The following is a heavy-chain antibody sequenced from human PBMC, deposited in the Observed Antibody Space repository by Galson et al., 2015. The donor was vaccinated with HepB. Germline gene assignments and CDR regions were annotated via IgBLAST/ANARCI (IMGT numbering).Heavy chain of an antibody. D-gene: IGHD6-13*01. Sequence: SLRLSCAASGFTFDEYTMHWVRQAPGKGLEWVSSISWNSGSIGYADSVKGRFTISRDNAKNSLYLQMNSLRAEDTAMYYCAKSGSISWYAFDYWGQGTLVTVSS. CDR3: AKSGSISWYAFDY. CDR1: GFTFDEYT. CDR2: ISWNSGSI. V-gene: IGHV3-9*01. J-gene: IGHJ4*02.